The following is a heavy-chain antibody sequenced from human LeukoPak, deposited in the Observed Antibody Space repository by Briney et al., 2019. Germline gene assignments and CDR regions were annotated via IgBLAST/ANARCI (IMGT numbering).Heavy chain of an antibody. V-gene: IGHV1-18*01. CDR1: GYTFTSYG. D-gene: IGHD2-21*02. J-gene: IGHJ4*02. Sequence: ASVKVSCKASGYTFTSYGISWVRQAPGQGLEWMGWISAYNGNTNYAQKLQGRVTMTTDTSTSTAYMELRSLRSDDTAVYYCARDDVVVTAISLQPTPLNQDYWGQGTLVTVSS. CDR2: ISAYNGNT. CDR3: ARDDVVVTAISLQPTPLNQDY.